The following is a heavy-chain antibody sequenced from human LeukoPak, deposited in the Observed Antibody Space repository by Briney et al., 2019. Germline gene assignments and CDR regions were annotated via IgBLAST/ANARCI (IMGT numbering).Heavy chain of an antibody. D-gene: IGHD3-22*01. CDR2: INPNSGGT. J-gene: IGHJ4*02. V-gene: IGHV1-2*06. Sequence: ASVKVSCKASGYTFTGYYMHWVRQAPGQGLEWMGRINPNSGGTNYAQKFQGRVTTTRDTSISTAYMELSRLRSDDTAVYYCARHRITMIVENEWGQGTLVTVSS. CDR1: GYTFTGYY. CDR3: ARHRITMIVENE.